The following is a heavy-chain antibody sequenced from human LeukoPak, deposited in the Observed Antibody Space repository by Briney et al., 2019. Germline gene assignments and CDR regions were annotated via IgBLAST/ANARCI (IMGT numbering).Heavy chain of an antibody. CDR2: IYHSGST. CDR1: GYSISSGYY. V-gene: IGHV4-38-2*02. J-gene: IGHJ4*02. Sequence: PSETLSLTCTVSGYSISSGYYWGWIRQPPGKGLEWIGSIYHSGSTNYNPSLKSRVTISVDTSKNQFSLKLSSVTAADTAVYYCARSPQVDSSWMTRVFDYWGQGTLVTVSS. CDR3: ARSPQVDSSWMTRVFDY. D-gene: IGHD6-13*01.